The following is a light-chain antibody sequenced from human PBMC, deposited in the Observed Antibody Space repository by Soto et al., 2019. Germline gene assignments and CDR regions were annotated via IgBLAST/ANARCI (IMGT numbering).Light chain of an antibody. J-gene: IGKJ5*01. Sequence: EIVMTQSPATLSVSPGERATLSCRASQSVSSYLAWYQQKPGQAPRLLIYASSNRATGIPDRFSGSASGTDFTLTINRLEPEDFAVYYCQLYGISPHFGQGTRLEIK. CDR2: ASS. CDR1: QSVSSY. CDR3: QLYGISPH. V-gene: IGKV3-20*01.